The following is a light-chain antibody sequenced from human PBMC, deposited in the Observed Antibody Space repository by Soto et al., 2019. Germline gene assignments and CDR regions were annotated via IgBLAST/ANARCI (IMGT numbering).Light chain of an antibody. CDR3: QQCGSSPWT. CDR1: QSVYSN. J-gene: IGKJ1*01. CDR2: GAS. Sequence: EIVMTQSPATLSVSPGEGGTLSCRASQSVYSNVAWYQQKPGQAPRLLIYGASGRATGIPDRFSGSGSGTDFTLTISRLEPEDFAVYYCQQCGSSPWTFGQGTKVDIK. V-gene: IGKV3-20*01.